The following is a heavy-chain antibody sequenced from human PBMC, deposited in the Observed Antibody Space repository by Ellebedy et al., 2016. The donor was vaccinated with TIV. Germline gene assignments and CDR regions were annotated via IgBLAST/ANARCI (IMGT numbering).Heavy chain of an antibody. D-gene: IGHD6-13*01. CDR3: ARVVWQQPVSYAFDI. V-gene: IGHV4-34*01. J-gene: IGHJ3*02. CDR2: INHSGST. Sequence: MPSETLSLTCAVYGGSFSGYYWSWNRQPPGKGLEWIGEINHSGSTNYNPYIKSRVTISEETSKTQFSLRLSSMTAADTAVYYCARVVWQQPVSYAFDIWGQGTMVTVSS. CDR1: GGSFSGYY.